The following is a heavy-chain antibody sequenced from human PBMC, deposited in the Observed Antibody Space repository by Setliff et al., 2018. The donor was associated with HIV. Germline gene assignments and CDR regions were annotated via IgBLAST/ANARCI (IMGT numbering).Heavy chain of an antibody. CDR3: ARDFGGRWTFDY. CDR1: GYTFTRYD. Sequence: GASVKVSCKASGYTFTRYDINWVRQATGQGPEWMGWMNPNSANTGYAQKFQGRVTMTRNTSISTAYMELSSLRFDDTAVYYCARDFGGRWTFDYWGQGTLVTVSS. V-gene: IGHV1-8*01. J-gene: IGHJ4*02. CDR2: MNPNSANT. D-gene: IGHD3-10*01.